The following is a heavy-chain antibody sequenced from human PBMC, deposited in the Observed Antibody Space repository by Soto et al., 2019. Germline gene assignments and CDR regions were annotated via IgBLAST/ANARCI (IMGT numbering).Heavy chain of an antibody. V-gene: IGHV3-23*01. CDR2: ISGSGGST. Sequence: GGSLRLSXXASGFTFSSYAMCRVRQAQGKGLEWVSAISGSGGSTYYADSVKGRFTISRDNSKNTLYLQMNSLRAEDTAVYYCAKARGIVATITIPDYWGQGTLVTVSS. D-gene: IGHD5-12*01. CDR1: GFTFSSYA. J-gene: IGHJ4*02. CDR3: AKARGIVATITIPDY.